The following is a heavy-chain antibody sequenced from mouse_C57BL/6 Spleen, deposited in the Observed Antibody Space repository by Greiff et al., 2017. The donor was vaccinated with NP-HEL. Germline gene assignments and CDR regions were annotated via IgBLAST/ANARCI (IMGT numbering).Heavy chain of an antibody. Sequence: VQLQESGAELVRPGASVKLSCKASGYTFTDYYINWVKQRPGQGLEWIARIYPGSGNTYYNEKFKGKATLTAEKSSSTAYMQLSSLTSEDSAVYFCARSEGDDWYFDVWGTGTTVTVSS. J-gene: IGHJ1*03. V-gene: IGHV1-76*01. CDR2: IYPGSGNT. CDR3: ARSEGDDWYFDV. CDR1: GYTFTDYY.